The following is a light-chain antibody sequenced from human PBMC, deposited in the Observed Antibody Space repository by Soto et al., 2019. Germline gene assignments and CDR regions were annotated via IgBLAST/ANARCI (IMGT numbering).Light chain of an antibody. V-gene: IGKV1-5*01. J-gene: IGKJ1*01. Sequence: DIQMTQSPSTLSASVGDRVTITCRASQSISGWLAWYQQKPGKAPKLLIYDVSSLESGVPSRFSGSGSGTEFTLAISSLQPDDFATYYCQQYNSYSWTFGQGTKVDIK. CDR1: QSISGW. CDR2: DVS. CDR3: QQYNSYSWT.